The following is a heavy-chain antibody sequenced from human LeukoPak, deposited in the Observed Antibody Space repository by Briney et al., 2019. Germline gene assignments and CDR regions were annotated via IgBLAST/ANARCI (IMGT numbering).Heavy chain of an antibody. CDR3: AKGLSIASSFFDY. Sequence: RGSLRLSCAASGFTFSSNAMSWVRQAPGKGLEWVSYITGSGGSTLYADSVKGRFTVSRDNSKNTLYLQMNSLRAEDTAVYFCAKGLSIASSFFDYWGQGTLVTVSS. CDR2: ITGSGGST. D-gene: IGHD3-3*02. J-gene: IGHJ4*02. CDR1: GFTFSSNA. V-gene: IGHV3-23*01.